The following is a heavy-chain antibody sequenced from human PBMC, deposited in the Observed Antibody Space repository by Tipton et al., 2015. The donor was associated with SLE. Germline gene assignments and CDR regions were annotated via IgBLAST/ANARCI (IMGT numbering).Heavy chain of an antibody. J-gene: IGHJ3*02. CDR1: GDSITRSSFY. V-gene: IGHV4-39*07. Sequence: TLSLTCTVSGDSITRSSFYWGWIRQPPGKGLEWIGSAYTTGSPYYNPSLESRVAISMDTSKNQFSLKLTAVTAADTAVYYCARTLDALDIWGQGTMVTVSS. CDR3: ARTLDALDI. CDR2: AYTTGSP.